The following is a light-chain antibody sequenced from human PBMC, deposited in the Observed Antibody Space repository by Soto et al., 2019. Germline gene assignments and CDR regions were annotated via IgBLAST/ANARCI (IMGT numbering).Light chain of an antibody. CDR1: QTGNTY. CDR3: QQRGTSIT. Sequence: IVLTQSPATLSLWPGETAVLSCRASQTGNTYLSWYQQRPGQAPRLLIYDASKRVPGIPARFSGSGSGTDFTLTISSLEPEDFAVYYCQQRGTSITFGQGTRLDIE. J-gene: IGKJ5*01. CDR2: DAS. V-gene: IGKV3-11*01.